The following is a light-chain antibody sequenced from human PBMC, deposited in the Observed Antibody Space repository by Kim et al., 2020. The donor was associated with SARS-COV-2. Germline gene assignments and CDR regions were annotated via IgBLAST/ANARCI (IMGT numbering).Light chain of an antibody. CDR2: GAS. V-gene: IGKV3-15*01. J-gene: IGKJ4*01. Sequence: GERVTLSCRASQSVSNNLAWYQERPGQAPRLLIYGASTRATDISARFSGSGSGTDFTLAIRSLQSEDVAVYYCQQYNDWPLLTFGGGTKVDIK. CDR3: QQYNDWPLLT. CDR1: QSVSNN.